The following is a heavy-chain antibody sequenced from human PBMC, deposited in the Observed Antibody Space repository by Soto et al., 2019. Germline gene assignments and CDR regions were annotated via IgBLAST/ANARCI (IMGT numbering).Heavy chain of an antibody. V-gene: IGHV4-59*12. J-gene: IGHJ5*02. D-gene: IGHD2-2*03. Sequence: PSETLSLTCTVSGGSISSFYWTWIRQPPGRGLEWIGFIFYSGSINYNPSLKSRVTISVDTSKNQFSLKLSSVTAADTAVYYCARGPGYCSSTSCPSYNWFDPWGQGTLVTVSS. CDR2: IFYSGSI. CDR3: ARGPGYCSSTSCPSYNWFDP. CDR1: GGSISSFY.